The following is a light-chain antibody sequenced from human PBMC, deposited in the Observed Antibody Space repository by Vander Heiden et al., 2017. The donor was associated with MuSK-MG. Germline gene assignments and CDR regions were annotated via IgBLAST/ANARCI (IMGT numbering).Light chain of an antibody. V-gene: IGKV1-9*01. Sequence: DSQMTQSPSFLSASVGDRVTITCRASQGISSYLAWYQHKPGKAPKLLIYAASTLQSGVPSRFSGSGSGTEFTLTISSLQPEDFATYYCQQLNSYPYTFGQGTKLEIK. CDR1: QGISSY. CDR2: AAS. J-gene: IGKJ2*01. CDR3: QQLNSYPYT.